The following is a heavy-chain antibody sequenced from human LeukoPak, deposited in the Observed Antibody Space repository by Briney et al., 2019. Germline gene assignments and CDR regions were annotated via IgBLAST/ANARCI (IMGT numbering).Heavy chain of an antibody. J-gene: IGHJ5*02. Sequence: GESLKISCKASGYSFTTYWIAWVRQMPGKGLEWMGIIFPGDSDTRYSPSFQGQVTISADKPINTAYLQWRSLKASDTAMYYCARSGVPGAMTWFDPWGQGTLVTVSS. D-gene: IGHD2-2*01. CDR1: GYSFTTYW. V-gene: IGHV5-51*04. CDR2: IFPGDSDT. CDR3: ARSGVPGAMTWFDP.